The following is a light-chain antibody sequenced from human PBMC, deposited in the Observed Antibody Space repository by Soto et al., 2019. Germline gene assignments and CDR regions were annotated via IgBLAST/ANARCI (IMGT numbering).Light chain of an antibody. V-gene: IGLV1-40*01. CDR3: QSYDSSLSAVV. CDR2: GNS. J-gene: IGLJ3*02. CDR1: SSNIGADYD. Sequence: QSVLTQPPSVSGAPGQRVTISCTGSSSNIGADYDVHWYQPLPGTAPKLLIYGNSNRPSGVPDRFSGSKSGTSASLAITGLQAEDEADYSCQSYDSSLSAVVFGGGNKLTVL.